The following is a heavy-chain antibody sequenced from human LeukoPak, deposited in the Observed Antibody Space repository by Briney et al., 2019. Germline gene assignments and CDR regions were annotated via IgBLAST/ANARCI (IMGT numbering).Heavy chain of an antibody. D-gene: IGHD3-3*01. CDR1: GYTFTRYG. J-gene: IGHJ6*03. CDR3: ARVANPYDFWSGIYYYYYMDG. CDR2: ISAYNGNT. V-gene: IGHV1-18*01. Sequence: ASVKVSCKASGYTFTRYGISWVRQAPGQGLEWMGWISAYNGNTNYAQKLQGRVTMTTDTSTSTAYMELRSLRSDDTAVYYCARVANPYDFWSGIYYYYYMDGWGKGTTVTVSS.